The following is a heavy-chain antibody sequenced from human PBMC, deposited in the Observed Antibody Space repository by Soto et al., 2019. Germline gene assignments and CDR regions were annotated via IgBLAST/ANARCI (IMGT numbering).Heavy chain of an antibody. J-gene: IGHJ4*02. Sequence: GALRLSCAASGFTFSSYWMHWVRQAPGKGLVWVSRINSDGSSTTYADSVKGRFTISRDNAKNTLYLQMNSLSAEDTAVYFCAKGYGGYDYANWGQGSLVTVSS. CDR1: GFTFSSYW. V-gene: IGHV3-74*01. CDR3: AKGYGGYDYAN. CDR2: INSDGSST. D-gene: IGHD5-12*01.